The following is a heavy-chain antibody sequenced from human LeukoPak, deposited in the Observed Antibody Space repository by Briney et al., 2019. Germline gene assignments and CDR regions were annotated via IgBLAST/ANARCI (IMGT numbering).Heavy chain of an antibody. CDR1: GYSFTSYW. V-gene: IGHV5-51*01. Sequence: GESLKISCKGSGYSFTSYWIGWVRQMPGKGLEWMGIIYPGDSDTRYSPSFQGQVTISADKSISTAYLQWSSLKASDTAMYYCASYEEDYYDSSGYYAFDIWGQGTMVTVSS. D-gene: IGHD3-22*01. J-gene: IGHJ3*02. CDR2: IYPGDSDT. CDR3: ASYEEDYYDSSGYYAFDI.